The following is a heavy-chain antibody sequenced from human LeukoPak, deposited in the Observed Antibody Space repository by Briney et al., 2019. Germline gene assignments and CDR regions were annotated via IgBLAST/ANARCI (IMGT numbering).Heavy chain of an antibody. CDR3: AKPARTDAFDI. D-gene: IGHD1-14*01. V-gene: IGHV3-23*01. CDR2: ISGSGGNT. Sequence: PGGSLRLSCAASGFTFNNYAMNWVRQAPGEGLGWVSSISGSGGNTYYADSVKGRFTISRDNSKNTLYLQMNSLRAEDTAVYYCAKPARTDAFDIWGQGTMITVSS. J-gene: IGHJ3*02. CDR1: GFTFNNYA.